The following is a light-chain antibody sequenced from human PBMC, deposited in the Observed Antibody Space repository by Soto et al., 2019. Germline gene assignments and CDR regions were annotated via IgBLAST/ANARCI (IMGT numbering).Light chain of an antibody. J-gene: IGKJ1*01. V-gene: IGKV1-5*03. CDR3: QHYNSYSEA. CDR2: KAS. CDR1: QTISSW. Sequence: DIQMTQSPSTLSGSVGDRVTITCRASQTISSWLAWYQQKPGKAPKLLIYKASTLKSGAPSRFSGSGSGTEFTLTISSLQPDDFATYYRQHYNSYSEAFGQGTKVDIK.